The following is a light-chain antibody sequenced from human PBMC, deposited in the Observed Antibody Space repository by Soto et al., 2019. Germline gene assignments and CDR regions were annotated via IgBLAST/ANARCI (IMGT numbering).Light chain of an antibody. CDR2: AVS. CDR3: QQHDGRPTMT. Sequence: IQLTQSPSSLSASVGETVTITCRTSQDIDNSLNWKQHQPGKAPKFLIYAVSFLETGVPSRFSGRGSGTVFSLTINSLQADDFATYYCQQHDGRPTMTFGQGTRLDIK. CDR1: QDIDNS. V-gene: IGKV1-33*01. J-gene: IGKJ5*01.